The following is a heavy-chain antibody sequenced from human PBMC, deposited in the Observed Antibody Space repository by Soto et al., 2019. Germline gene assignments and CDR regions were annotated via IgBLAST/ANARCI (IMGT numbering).Heavy chain of an antibody. D-gene: IGHD2-2*01. Sequence: PGGSLRLSCAASGFTFSSYSMNWVRQAPGKGLEWVSSISSSSSYIYYADSVKGRFTISRDNAKNSLYLQMNSLRAEDTAVYYCARDHPPLNCSSTSCYPTAAFDIWVQRTMVTVSS. V-gene: IGHV3-21*01. CDR2: ISSSSSYI. CDR3: ARDHPPLNCSSTSCYPTAAFDI. J-gene: IGHJ3*02. CDR1: GFTFSSYS.